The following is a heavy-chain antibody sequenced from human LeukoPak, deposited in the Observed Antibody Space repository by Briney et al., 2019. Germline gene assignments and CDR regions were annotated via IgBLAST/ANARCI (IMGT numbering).Heavy chain of an antibody. Sequence: GRSLRLSCAASGFTFSSYGMHWVRQAPGKGLEWVAVIWYDGSNKYYADSVKGRFTISRDNSKNTLYLQMNSLRAEDTAVYYCARAQYDFWSGYYPHYYYGMDVWGQGTTVTVSS. CDR1: GFTFSSYG. V-gene: IGHV3-33*01. D-gene: IGHD3-3*01. J-gene: IGHJ6*02. CDR3: ARAQYDFWSGYYPHYYYGMDV. CDR2: IWYDGSNK.